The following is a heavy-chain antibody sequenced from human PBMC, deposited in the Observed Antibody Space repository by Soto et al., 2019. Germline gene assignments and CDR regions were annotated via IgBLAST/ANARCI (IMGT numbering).Heavy chain of an antibody. CDR3: ARVLVPAAMQYYYYYGMDV. D-gene: IGHD2-2*01. Sequence: GWSLRLSCAASGFTFSSYIMNWVRQAPGKGLEWVSSISSSSSYIYYADSVKGRFTISRDNAKNSLYLQMNSLRAEDTAVYYCARVLVPAAMQYYYYYGMDVWGQGTTVTVSS. J-gene: IGHJ6*02. V-gene: IGHV3-21*01. CDR2: ISSSSSYI. CDR1: GFTFSSYI.